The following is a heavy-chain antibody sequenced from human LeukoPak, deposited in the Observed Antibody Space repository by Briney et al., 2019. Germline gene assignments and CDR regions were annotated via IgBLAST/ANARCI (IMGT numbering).Heavy chain of an antibody. J-gene: IGHJ4*02. CDR1: GHSFSAFY. CDR3: ARAISGGSPITASDY. CDR2: IDPQRGDT. Sequence: SVKVSFKASGHSFSAFYMHWVRQAPGQGLEWMGRIDPQRGDTKYTQKFQGRVTMTRDTSISTAYMELSRLRSDDTAVYYCARAISGGSPITASDYWGQGTLVTVSS. D-gene: IGHD2-15*01. V-gene: IGHV1-2*06.